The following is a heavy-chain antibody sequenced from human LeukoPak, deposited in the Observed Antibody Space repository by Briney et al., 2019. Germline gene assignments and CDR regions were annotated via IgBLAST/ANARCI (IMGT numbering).Heavy chain of an antibody. J-gene: IGHJ6*03. Sequence: GASAKVSCKASGGTFSSYAISWVRQAPGQGLEWMGGIIPIFGTANYAQKFQGRVTITTDESTSTAYMELSSLRSEDTAVYYCAGGAYYYYMDVWGKGTTVTVSS. V-gene: IGHV1-69*05. CDR2: IIPIFGTA. D-gene: IGHD3-16*01. CDR3: AGGAYYYYMDV. CDR1: GGTFSSYA.